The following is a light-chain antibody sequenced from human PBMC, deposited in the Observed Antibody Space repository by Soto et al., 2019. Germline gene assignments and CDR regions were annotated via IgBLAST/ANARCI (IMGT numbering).Light chain of an antibody. CDR2: WAS. CDR1: QSVLYSSNNKNY. Sequence: DIVVTQSPDSLAVSLGERATINCKSSQSVLYSSNNKNYLAWYQQQPGQSPKLLIYWASTRESGVPDRFSGSGSGPDFTLTISSLQAEDVAVYYCQQYYTTPLTFGGGTKVEIK. J-gene: IGKJ4*01. V-gene: IGKV4-1*01. CDR3: QQYYTTPLT.